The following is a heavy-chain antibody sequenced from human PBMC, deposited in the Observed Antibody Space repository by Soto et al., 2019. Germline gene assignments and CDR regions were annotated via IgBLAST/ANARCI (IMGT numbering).Heavy chain of an antibody. D-gene: IGHD6-19*01. J-gene: IGHJ4*02. CDR2: INSDGSST. V-gene: IGHV3-74*01. CDR1: GFTFSSYW. CDR3: ARSGAVAGLHY. Sequence: EVQLVESGGGLVQPGGSLRVSCAASGFTFSSYWMHWVRQAPGKGLVWVSRINSDGSSTSYADSVKGRFTISRDNAKNPLYLQMNSLRAEDTAIYYCARSGAVAGLHYWGQGTMVTVFS.